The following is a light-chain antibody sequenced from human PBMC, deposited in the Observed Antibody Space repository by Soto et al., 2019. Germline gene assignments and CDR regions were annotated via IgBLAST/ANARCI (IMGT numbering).Light chain of an antibody. CDR2: GNN. CDR3: QSYDSGLSSYV. V-gene: IGLV1-40*01. CDR1: SSNIGAGYD. J-gene: IGLJ1*01. Sequence: QAVVTQPPSVSGAPGQRVTISCTGSSSNIGAGYDVHWYQQLPGTAPKLLIYGNNNRPSGVPDRFCGSKSGTSASLAITGLQAGDAADYFCQSYDSGLSSYVFGTG.